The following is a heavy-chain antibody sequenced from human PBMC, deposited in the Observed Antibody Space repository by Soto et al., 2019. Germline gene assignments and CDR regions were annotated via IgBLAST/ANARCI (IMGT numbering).Heavy chain of an antibody. CDR2: IWNDGSGY. D-gene: IGHD6-13*01. CDR3: ARRQISPPTSGAAAARGGMDV. V-gene: IGHV3-33*01. Sequence: VQLVESGGGVVQPGKSLRLSCAASGFTFTNYGMHWVRQAPGKGLEWVAVIWNDGSGYFYANSVKGRFTISRDNSKNTLDLQMSSLRAEDTAVYYCARRQISPPTSGAAAARGGMDVGGQGTTVTVSS. J-gene: IGHJ6*02. CDR1: GFTFTNYG.